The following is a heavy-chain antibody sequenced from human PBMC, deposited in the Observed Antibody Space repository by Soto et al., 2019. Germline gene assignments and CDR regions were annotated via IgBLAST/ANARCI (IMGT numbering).Heavy chain of an antibody. V-gene: IGHV1-18*01. CDR2: ISANNGNT. Sequence: ASVKVSCKASGYTFINYGIAWVRQAPGQGLEWMGWISANNGNTNYARKLQGRVTMTTDTSTSTVYMELRSLRSDDTAVYYCARDGYFDYWGPGTLVTSPQ. CDR1: GYTFINYG. J-gene: IGHJ4*02. CDR3: ARDGYFDY.